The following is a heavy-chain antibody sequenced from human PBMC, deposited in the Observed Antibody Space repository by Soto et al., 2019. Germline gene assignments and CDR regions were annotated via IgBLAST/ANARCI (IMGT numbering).Heavy chain of an antibody. Sequence: SETLSLTCTVSGGSISSYYWSWIRQPPGKGLEWIGYIYYSGSTNYNPSLKSRVTISVDTSKNQFSLKLSSVTAADTAVYYCARELAYCGGDCYSDAFDICGQGTMVTVSS. V-gene: IGHV4-59*01. CDR2: IYYSGST. D-gene: IGHD2-21*02. J-gene: IGHJ3*02. CDR1: GGSISSYY. CDR3: ARELAYCGGDCYSDAFDI.